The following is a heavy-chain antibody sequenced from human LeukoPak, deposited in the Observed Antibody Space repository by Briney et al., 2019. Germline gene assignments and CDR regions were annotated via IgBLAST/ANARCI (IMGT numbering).Heavy chain of an antibody. V-gene: IGHV3-48*01. J-gene: IGHJ3*02. CDR1: GFTFSSYS. Sequence: SGGSLRLSCAASGFTFSSYSMNWVRQAPGKGLEWVSYISSSSSTIYYADSVKGRFTISRDNAKNSLYLHMNSLGAEDTAVYYCAKVRTMIAVAFDIWGQGTMVTVSS. D-gene: IGHD3-22*01. CDR3: AKVRTMIAVAFDI. CDR2: ISSSSSTI.